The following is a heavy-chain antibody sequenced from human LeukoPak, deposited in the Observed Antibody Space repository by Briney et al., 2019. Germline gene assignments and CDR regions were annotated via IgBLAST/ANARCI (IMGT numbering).Heavy chain of an antibody. D-gene: IGHD7-27*01. CDR1: GFTFSSYS. Sequence: GGSLRLSCAACGFTFSSYSMNWVRQAPGKGREGVSSISSSSTYIYYTDSVKGRFTISRDNAKNSLYLQMTSLRAEDTAVYYCASSGYYYYYMDVWGKGTTVTVSS. CDR2: ISSSSTYI. V-gene: IGHV3-21*01. CDR3: ASSGYYYYYMDV. J-gene: IGHJ6*03.